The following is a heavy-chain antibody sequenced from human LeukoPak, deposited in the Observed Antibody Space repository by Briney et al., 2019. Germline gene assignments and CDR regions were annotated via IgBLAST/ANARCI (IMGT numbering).Heavy chain of an antibody. D-gene: IGHD1-14*01. CDR2: IIPIFGTT. CDR3: ASGSGAWYKEFDY. V-gene: IGHV1-69*13. CDR1: GGTFSSYA. Sequence: GASVKVSCKASGGTFSSYAISWVRQAPGQGLEWMGGIIPIFGTTNYAQKFQGRITITADDSTSTAYMELSSLRSEDTAVYYCASGSGAWYKEFDYWGQGTLVTVSS. J-gene: IGHJ4*02.